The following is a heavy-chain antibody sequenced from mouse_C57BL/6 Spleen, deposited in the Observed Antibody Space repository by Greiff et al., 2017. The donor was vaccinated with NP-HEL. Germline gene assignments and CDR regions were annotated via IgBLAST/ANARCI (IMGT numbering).Heavy chain of an antibody. D-gene: IGHD2-3*01. V-gene: IGHV5-16*01. Sequence: EVQRVESEGGLVQPGSSMKLSCTASGFTFSDYYMAWVRQVPEKGLEWVANINYDGSSTYYLDSLKSRFIISRDNAKNILYLQMSSLKSEDTATYYCARTDGYYLAWFAYWGQGTLVTVSA. CDR3: ARTDGYYLAWFAY. CDR2: INYDGSST. J-gene: IGHJ3*01. CDR1: GFTFSDYY.